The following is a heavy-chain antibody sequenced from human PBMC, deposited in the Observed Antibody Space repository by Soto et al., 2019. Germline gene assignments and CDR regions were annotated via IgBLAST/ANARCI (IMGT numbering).Heavy chain of an antibody. D-gene: IGHD3-16*01. CDR2: TSYEGSNN. V-gene: IGHV3-33*05. J-gene: IGHJ4*02. Sequence: QVQLVESGGGVVQPGTSLRLSCVGSGFTFRSYVIHWVRQAPGKGLEWVALTSYEGSNNFYGDSVKGRFTISRDNSRNTVELQMDSLRLEDTALYYCARWGTMGVLDVWGQGTLVSVS. CDR1: GFTFRSYV. CDR3: ARWGTMGVLDV.